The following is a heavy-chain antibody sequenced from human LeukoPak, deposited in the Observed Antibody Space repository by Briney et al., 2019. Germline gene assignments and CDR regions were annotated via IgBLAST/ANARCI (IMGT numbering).Heavy chain of an antibody. CDR1: GDSITRNY. CDR3: ARGSFDSSGYYVFDY. J-gene: IGHJ4*02. Sequence: KSSETLSLTCTVSGDSITRNYWSWIRQPAGKGLEWIGRIYNSGNTNYSPSLESRVTMSTDTSKNQFSLKLTSATASDTAVYYCARGSFDSSGYYVFDYWGQGTLVTVSS. CDR2: IYNSGNT. D-gene: IGHD3-22*01. V-gene: IGHV4-4*07.